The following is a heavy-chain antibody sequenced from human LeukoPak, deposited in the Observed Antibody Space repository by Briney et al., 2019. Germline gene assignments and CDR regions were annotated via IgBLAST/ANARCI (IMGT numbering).Heavy chain of an antibody. Sequence: ASVKVSCKASGYTFTGYYMHWVRQAPGQGLEWMGWINPNSGGTNYAQKFQGRVTMTRDTSISTAYMELSRLRSDDTAVYYCARTHFDWLPTDYYYCYMDVWGKGTTVTVSS. V-gene: IGHV1-2*02. CDR1: GYTFTGYY. D-gene: IGHD3-9*01. CDR3: ARTHFDWLPTDYYYCYMDV. J-gene: IGHJ6*03. CDR2: INPNSGGT.